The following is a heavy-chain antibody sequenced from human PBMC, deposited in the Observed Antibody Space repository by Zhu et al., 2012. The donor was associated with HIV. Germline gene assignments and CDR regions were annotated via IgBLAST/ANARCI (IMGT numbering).Heavy chain of an antibody. CDR2: MYSRGST. Sequence: QVQLQESGPGLVKPSETLSPTCTVSGDSMSSHYWNWIRQPPGKGLQWIGYMYSRGSTKYNFSLKSRVAISLDTSNNQFSLTLSSVTTADTAVYYCARSVKGQLVFDSWGQGALVTVSS. D-gene: IGHD1-1*01. CDR1: GDSMSSHY. J-gene: IGHJ4*02. V-gene: IGHV4-59*11. CDR3: ARSVKGQLVFDS.